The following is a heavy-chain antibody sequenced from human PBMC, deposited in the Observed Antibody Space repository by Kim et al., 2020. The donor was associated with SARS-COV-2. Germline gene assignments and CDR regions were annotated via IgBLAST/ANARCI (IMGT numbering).Heavy chain of an antibody. Sequence: TNYEPKRQGRDTMTTATTKSTAYMELRSLRSDDTAVYYCARVSGGYYFDYWGQGTLVTVSS. CDR2: T. V-gene: IGHV1-18*01. CDR3: ARVSGGYYFDY. D-gene: IGHD1-26*01. J-gene: IGHJ4*02.